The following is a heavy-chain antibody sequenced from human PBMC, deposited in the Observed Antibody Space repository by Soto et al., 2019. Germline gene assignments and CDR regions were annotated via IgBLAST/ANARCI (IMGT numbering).Heavy chain of an antibody. V-gene: IGHV3-48*01. CDR2: ISTSSSNI. J-gene: IGHJ6*03. Sequence: PGGSLRLSWAASGFSFSYYGMNWVRQAPGKGLEWVSYISTSSSNIYYADSVKGRFTISRDNAKNSLSLQMNSLRAADTAVYYCARETSTGNYYMDVWGKGTTVTVSS. CDR1: GFSFSYYG. D-gene: IGHD2-2*01. CDR3: ARETSTGNYYMDV.